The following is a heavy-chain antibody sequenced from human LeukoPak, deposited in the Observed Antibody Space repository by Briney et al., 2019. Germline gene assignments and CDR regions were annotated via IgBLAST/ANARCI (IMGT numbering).Heavy chain of an antibody. CDR3: ARAPSYYYDSSDYYAAPVDPRHPVYGMDV. J-gene: IGHJ6*02. Sequence: PSQTLSLTCTVSGGSISSGGYYWSWIRQHPGKGLEWIGYIYYSGSTYYNPSLKSRVTISVDTSKNQFSLKLSSVTAADTAVYYCARAPSYYYDSSDYYAAPVDPRHPVYGMDVWGQGTTVTVSS. CDR2: IYYSGST. CDR1: GGSISSGGYY. V-gene: IGHV4-31*03. D-gene: IGHD3-22*01.